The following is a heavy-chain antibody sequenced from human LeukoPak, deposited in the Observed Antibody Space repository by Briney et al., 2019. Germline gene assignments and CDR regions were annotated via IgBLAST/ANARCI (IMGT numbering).Heavy chain of an antibody. CDR2: IYLGYSKT. D-gene: IGHD3-22*01. CDR3: ARFAYGSDYFPGHY. V-gene: IGHV5-51*01. Sequence: GESLKISCKGSGYTFPNYWIGWVRQMPGKGLEWMGIIYLGYSKTRYSPSFQGQVTIAADKSISTAYLQCSSLKASDTAMYYCARFAYGSDYFPGHYWGQGTLVTVSS. J-gene: IGHJ4*02. CDR1: GYTFPNYW.